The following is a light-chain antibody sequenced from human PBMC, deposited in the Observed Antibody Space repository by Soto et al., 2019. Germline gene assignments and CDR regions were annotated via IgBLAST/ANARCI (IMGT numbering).Light chain of an antibody. CDR2: VENNGIY. CDR3: ETWDTNTRV. CDR1: SGHSTYI. V-gene: IGLV4-60*03. J-gene: IGLJ3*02. Sequence: QAVVTQSSSASASLGSSVSLTCTLSSGHSTYIIAWHQQQPGKAPRYLMKVENNGIYNNGSGVPDRFSGSSSGADRYITISNLQSDDEADYYCETWDTNTRVFGGGTKLTVL.